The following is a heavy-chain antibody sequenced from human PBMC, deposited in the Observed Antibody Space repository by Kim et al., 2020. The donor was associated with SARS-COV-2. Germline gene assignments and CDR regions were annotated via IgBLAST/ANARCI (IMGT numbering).Heavy chain of an antibody. CDR1: GFTFSTSE. V-gene: IGHV3-30*04. D-gene: IGHD1-26*01. Sequence: GGSLRLSCTASGFTFSTSEMNWVRKAPGKGLEWVAIISYDGRNKYYADSVKGRSTISRDNSKNTLYPQMHSLRVEDMAVYYCARDFGGSSDSWGQGTLVTVSS. J-gene: IGHJ4*02. CDR2: ISYDGRNK. CDR3: ARDFGGSSDS.